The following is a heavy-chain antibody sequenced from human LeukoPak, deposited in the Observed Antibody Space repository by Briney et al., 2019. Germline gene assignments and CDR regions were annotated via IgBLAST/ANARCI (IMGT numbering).Heavy chain of an antibody. CDR3: ARDPDEYSSSFGWFDP. Sequence: GGSLRLSCAASGFTFGSYAMHWVRQAPGKGLEWVAVISYDGSNKYYADSVKGRFTISRDNSKNTLYLQMNSLRAEDTAVYYCARDPDEYSSSFGWFDPWGQGTLVTVSS. V-gene: IGHV3-30*01. D-gene: IGHD6-6*01. CDR1: GFTFGSYA. CDR2: ISYDGSNK. J-gene: IGHJ5*02.